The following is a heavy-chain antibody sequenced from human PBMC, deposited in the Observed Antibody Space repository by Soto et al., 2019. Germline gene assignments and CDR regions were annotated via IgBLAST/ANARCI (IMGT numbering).Heavy chain of an antibody. Sequence: QVQLVQSGAEVKKPGSSAKVSCKASGDTFNNYAINWVRQAPGQGLEWVGRVIPVFDVANYAQKFQGRVTITADKSTSTAYMEVTILRSEDTAVYYCATPKGRRQYSGNGLGALDIWGQGTTVSVSA. CDR1: GDTFNNYA. D-gene: IGHD5-12*01. V-gene: IGHV1-69*02. CDR2: VIPVFDVA. J-gene: IGHJ3*02. CDR3: ATPKGRRQYSGNGLGALDI.